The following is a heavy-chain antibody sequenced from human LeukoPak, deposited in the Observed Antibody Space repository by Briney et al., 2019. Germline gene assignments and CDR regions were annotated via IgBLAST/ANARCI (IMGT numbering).Heavy chain of an antibody. CDR1: GFTFSSYA. J-gene: IGHJ4*02. D-gene: IGHD1-14*01. CDR3: VKDLSPADHVGFDS. Sequence: GGSLRLSCAASGFTFSSYAMSWVRQAPGKGLEWVSAISGSGGSTYYADSVKGRFTISRDNSRNSLYLQLNSLRFADSALYYCVKDLSPADHVGFDSWGQGTLVSVSS. CDR2: ISGSGGST. V-gene: IGHV3-23*01.